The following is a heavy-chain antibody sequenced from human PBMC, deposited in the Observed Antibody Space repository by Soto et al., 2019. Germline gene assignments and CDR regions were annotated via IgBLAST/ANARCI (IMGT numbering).Heavy chain of an antibody. CDR3: AKGGLYSSGPLDPFDP. D-gene: IGHD6-19*01. CDR2: ISWNSGSI. Sequence: HPGGSLRLSCAASGFTFDDYAMHWVRQAPGKGLEWVSGISWNSGSIGYADSVKGRFTISRDNAKNSLYLQMNSLRAEDTALYYCAKGGLYSSGPLDPFDPWGQGTLVTVSS. V-gene: IGHV3-9*01. J-gene: IGHJ5*02. CDR1: GFTFDDYA.